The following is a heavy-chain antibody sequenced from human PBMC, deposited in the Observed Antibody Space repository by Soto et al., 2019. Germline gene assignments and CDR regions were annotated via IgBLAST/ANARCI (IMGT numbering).Heavy chain of an antibody. Sequence: SETLSLTCTVSGGSISSYYWSWIRQPPGKGLEWIGYIYYSGSTNYNPSLKSRVTISVDTSKNQFSLKLSSVTAADTAVYYCARGPLWEYQLPNEPRYFQHWGQGTLVTV. V-gene: IGHV4-59*08. J-gene: IGHJ1*01. CDR3: ARGPLWEYQLPNEPRYFQH. CDR1: GGSISSYY. CDR2: IYYSGST. D-gene: IGHD2-2*01.